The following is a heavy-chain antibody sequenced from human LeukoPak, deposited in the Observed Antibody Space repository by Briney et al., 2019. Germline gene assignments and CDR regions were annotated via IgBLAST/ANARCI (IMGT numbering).Heavy chain of an antibody. CDR3: ARSNWNNWFDP. J-gene: IGHJ5*02. Sequence: SETLSLTCTVSGGSISSYYWSWIRQPAGKGLGWIGRIYTSGSTNYNPSLKSRVTMSVDTSKNQFSLKLSSVTAADTAVYYCARSNWNNWFDPWGQGTLVTVSS. D-gene: IGHD1-1*01. CDR1: GGSISSYY. V-gene: IGHV4-4*07. CDR2: IYTSGST.